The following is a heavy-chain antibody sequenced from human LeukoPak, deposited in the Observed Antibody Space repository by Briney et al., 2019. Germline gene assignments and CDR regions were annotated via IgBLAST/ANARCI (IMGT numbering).Heavy chain of an antibody. V-gene: IGHV3-30*18. CDR2: ISYDGSHK. Sequence: GGSLRLSCAAPEFTFSTYWMHWVRQAPGKGLEWVAIISYDGSHKYYADSVKGRFTISRDNSKNTLYLQMNSLRAEDTAVYYCAKDQYNDYVWGSPFDYWGQGTLVTVSS. D-gene: IGHD3-16*01. J-gene: IGHJ4*02. CDR3: AKDQYNDYVWGSPFDY. CDR1: EFTFSTYW.